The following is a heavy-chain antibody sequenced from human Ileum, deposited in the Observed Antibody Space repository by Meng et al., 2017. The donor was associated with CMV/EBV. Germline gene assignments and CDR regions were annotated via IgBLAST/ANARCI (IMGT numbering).Heavy chain of an antibody. D-gene: IGHD3-22*01. Sequence: QVSLVGAGGDLVKPGGSLVLSCGASGFSFSDFHMNWIRQAPGKGPEWVSFISRDNTYTNYADSVKGRFTISRDNAKNLLFLQMNSLRVEDTALYYCARGHYDSFWGRGTLVTVSS. CDR1: GFSFSDFH. CDR3: ARGHYDSF. CDR2: ISRDNTYT. J-gene: IGHJ4*02. V-gene: IGHV3-11*06.